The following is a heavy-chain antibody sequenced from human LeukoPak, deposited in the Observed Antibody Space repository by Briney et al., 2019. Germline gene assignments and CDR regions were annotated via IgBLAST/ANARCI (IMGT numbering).Heavy chain of an antibody. J-gene: IGHJ4*02. Sequence: SETLSLTCTVSGGSISSYYWSWIRQPPGKGLEWIGYIYYSGSTNYNPSLKSRVTISVDTSKNQFSPKLSSVTAADTAVYYCARYGGSYRGVDYWGQGTLVTVSS. V-gene: IGHV4-59*08. D-gene: IGHD1-26*01. CDR2: IYYSGST. CDR1: GGSISSYY. CDR3: ARYGGSYRGVDY.